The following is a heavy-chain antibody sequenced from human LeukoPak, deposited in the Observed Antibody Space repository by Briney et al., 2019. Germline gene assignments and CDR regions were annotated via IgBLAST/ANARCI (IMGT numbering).Heavy chain of an antibody. J-gene: IGHJ6*04. V-gene: IGHV3-7*01. D-gene: IGHD3-16*01. CDR2: IKEDGSEK. Sequence: GGSLRLSCAASGFTFSNYWMSWVRQAPGKGLGWVANIKEDGSEKDSVDSVKGRFTISRDNAQSSLYLQMDSLRAEDTAVYYCARDGVVNFWVSYGTYNYYYHMDVWGKGTTVTVSS. CDR1: GFTFSNYW. CDR3: ARDGVVNFWVSYGTYNYYYHMDV.